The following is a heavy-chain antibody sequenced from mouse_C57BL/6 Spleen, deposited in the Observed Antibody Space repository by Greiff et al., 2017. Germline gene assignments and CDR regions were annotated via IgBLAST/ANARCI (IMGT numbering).Heavy chain of an antibody. CDR1: GFNIKDYY. CDR2: IDPEDGET. D-gene: IGHD1-1*01. CDR3: ARAPNYGSSYEGYFDV. J-gene: IGHJ1*03. V-gene: IGHV14-2*01. Sequence: EVQRVESGAELVKPGASVKLSCTASGFNIKDYYMHWVKQRTEQGLEWIGRIDPEDGETKYAPKFQGKATITADTSSNTAYLQLSSLTSEDTAVYYCARAPNYGSSYEGYFDVWGTGTTVTVSS.